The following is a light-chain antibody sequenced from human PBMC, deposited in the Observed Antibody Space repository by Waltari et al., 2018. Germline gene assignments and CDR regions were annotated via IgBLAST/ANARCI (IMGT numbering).Light chain of an antibody. Sequence: DIQMTQSPSSLSAFVGARVTITCRASQSINTDLNWYQQRPGKAPKLLVYAASSLDSGVPSRFSGSGSGTDFTLTISSLLPEDFATYYCQQSYSIPPFNFGPGTKVDIK. CDR2: AAS. CDR1: QSINTD. V-gene: IGKV1-39*01. CDR3: QQSYSIPPFN. J-gene: IGKJ3*01.